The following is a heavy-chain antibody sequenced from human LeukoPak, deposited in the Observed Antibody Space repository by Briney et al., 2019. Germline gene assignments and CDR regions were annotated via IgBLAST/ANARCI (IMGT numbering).Heavy chain of an antibody. D-gene: IGHD1-26*01. CDR2: ISVFNGNT. CDR3: ARDRIGGTYYDY. CDR1: GYTISNYA. V-gene: IGHV1-18*01. Sequence: ASVKVSCKASGYTISNYAFTWVRQAPGQGLEWMGWISVFNGNTKYAQKLQGRVTMTTDTSTSAAYMELRSLTSDDTAVYYCARDRIGGTYYDYWGQGTLVTVSS. J-gene: IGHJ4*02.